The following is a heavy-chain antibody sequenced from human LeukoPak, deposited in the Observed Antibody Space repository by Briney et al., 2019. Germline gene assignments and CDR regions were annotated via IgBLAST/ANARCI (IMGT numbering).Heavy chain of an antibody. CDR2: ISCSGGST. Sequence: PGGSLRLSCAASGFTFSSYAMSCVRQAPGKGLEWVSAISCSGGSTYYADTVKGRFTISTDNSKNTLYLQMNSLRAEDTAVYYCAKGGLSGYGYWGQGTLVTVSS. CDR3: AKGGLSGYGY. CDR1: GFTFSSYA. D-gene: IGHD3-3*01. J-gene: IGHJ4*02. V-gene: IGHV3-23*01.